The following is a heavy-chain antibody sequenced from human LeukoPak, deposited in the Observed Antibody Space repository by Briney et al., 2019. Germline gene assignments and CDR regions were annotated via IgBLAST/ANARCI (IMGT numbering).Heavy chain of an antibody. J-gene: IGHJ4*02. CDR3: ARHDYYDSSGGFDY. D-gene: IGHD3-22*01. CDR1: GGSISSYY. Sequence: SETLSLTCTVSGGSISSYYWSWIRQPPGKGLEWIGYIYTSGSTNYNPSLKSRVTISVDTSKNQFSLKLCSVTAADTAVYYCARHDYYDSSGGFDYWGQGTLVTVSS. V-gene: IGHV4-4*09. CDR2: IYTSGST.